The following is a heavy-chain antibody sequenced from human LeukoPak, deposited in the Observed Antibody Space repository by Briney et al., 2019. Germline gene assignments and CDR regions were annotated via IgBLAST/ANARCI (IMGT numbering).Heavy chain of an antibody. CDR2: IYTSGST. Sequence: PSETLSLTCTVSGGSISSYYWSWIRQPAGKGLEWIGRIYTSGSTNYNPSLKSRVTMSVDTSKNQFSLKLSSVTAADTAVYYCARQKNDILPGQYAFHIWGQGTMVTVSS. J-gene: IGHJ3*02. D-gene: IGHD3-9*01. CDR1: GGSISSYY. V-gene: IGHV4-4*07. CDR3: ARQKNDILPGQYAFHI.